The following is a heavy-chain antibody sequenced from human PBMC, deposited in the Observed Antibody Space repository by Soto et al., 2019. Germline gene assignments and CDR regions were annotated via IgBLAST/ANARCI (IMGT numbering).Heavy chain of an antibody. CDR1: GYSFTSYW. CDR3: ARLVGATTHYYYYGMDV. Sequence: PGESLKISCKGSGYSFTSYWIGWVRQMPGKGLEWMGIIYPGDSDTRYSPSFQGQVTISADKSISTAYLQWSSLKASDTAMYYCARLVGATTHYYYYGMDVWGQGTTVTVSS. CDR2: IYPGDSDT. V-gene: IGHV5-51*01. J-gene: IGHJ6*02. D-gene: IGHD1-26*01.